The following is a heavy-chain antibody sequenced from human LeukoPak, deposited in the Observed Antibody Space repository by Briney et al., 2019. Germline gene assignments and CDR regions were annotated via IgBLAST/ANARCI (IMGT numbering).Heavy chain of an antibody. CDR2: ISGSGGST. V-gene: IGHV3-23*01. Sequence: PGGSLRLSCAASGFTFSNAWMSWVRQAPGKGLEWVSAISGSGGSTYYADSVKGRFTISRDNSKNTLYLQMNSLRAEDTAVYYCAKDHAEMATSFDYWGQGTLVTVSS. D-gene: IGHD5-24*01. CDR1: GFTFSNAW. CDR3: AKDHAEMATSFDY. J-gene: IGHJ4*02.